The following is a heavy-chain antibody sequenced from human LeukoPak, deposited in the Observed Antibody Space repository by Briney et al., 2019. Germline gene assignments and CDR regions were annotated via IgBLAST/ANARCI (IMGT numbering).Heavy chain of an antibody. J-gene: IGHJ3*02. Sequence: ASVKVSCKASSYTFTSYGISWVRQAPGQGLDWMGWISAYNGNTNYAQKLQGRVTMTTDTSTSTAYMELRSLRSDDTAVYYCARDLGCSSTSCYVNAFDIWGQGTMVTVSS. D-gene: IGHD2-2*01. CDR2: ISAYNGNT. V-gene: IGHV1-18*04. CDR3: ARDLGCSSTSCYVNAFDI. CDR1: SYTFTSYG.